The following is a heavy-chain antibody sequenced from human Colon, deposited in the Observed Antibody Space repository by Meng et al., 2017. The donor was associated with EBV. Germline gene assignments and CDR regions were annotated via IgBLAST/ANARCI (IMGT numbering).Heavy chain of an antibody. D-gene: IGHD3-10*01. Sequence: QWQLRGSGPALVKPSAPRSLPCAVSGDSITNHNWWAWVRQPPGKGLEWIGEIPHRGSSAYNPSLKSRVSMSIDKSKNQFSLKLTSVTAADMAVYHCLRGSGGSVWGQGTLVTVSS. J-gene: IGHJ1*01. CDR3: LRGSGGSV. CDR1: GDSITNHNW. V-gene: IGHV4-4*02. CDR2: IPHRGSS.